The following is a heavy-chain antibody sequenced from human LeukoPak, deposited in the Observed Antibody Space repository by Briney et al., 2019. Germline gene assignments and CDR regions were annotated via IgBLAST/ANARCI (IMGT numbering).Heavy chain of an antibody. CDR3: ARERVSGAVFDY. CDR2: IYYIGST. D-gene: IGHD6-25*01. CDR1: GGSISSYY. V-gene: IGHV4-59*12. Sequence: PSETLSLTCTVSGGSISSYYWSWIRQPPGKGLDWIGYIYYIGSTNYNPSLKSRVTMSVDTSKNQFSLKLSSVTAADTAVYYCARERVSGAVFDYWGQGTLVTVSS. J-gene: IGHJ4*02.